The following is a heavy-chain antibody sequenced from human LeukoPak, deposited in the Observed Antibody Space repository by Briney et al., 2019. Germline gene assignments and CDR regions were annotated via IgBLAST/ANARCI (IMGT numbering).Heavy chain of an antibody. CDR3: ARVVTDSSSWSSPVPAEYFQH. CDR2: IIPIFGTA. Sequence: SVKVSCKASGGTFSSYAISWVRQAPGQGLEWMGRIIPIFGTANYAQKFQGRVTITTDESMSTAYMELSGLRSEDTAVYYCARVVTDSSSWSSPVPAEYFQHWGQGTLVTVSS. J-gene: IGHJ1*01. D-gene: IGHD6-13*01. V-gene: IGHV1-69*05. CDR1: GGTFSSYA.